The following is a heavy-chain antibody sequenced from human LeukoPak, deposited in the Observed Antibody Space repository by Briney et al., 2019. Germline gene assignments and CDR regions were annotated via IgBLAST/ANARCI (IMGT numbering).Heavy chain of an antibody. CDR2: ISSGSDYT. J-gene: IGHJ6*02. D-gene: IGHD3-10*02. Sequence: PGGSLRLSCAASGFSFSSHGMSWVRQAPWKGPEWVSSISSGSDYTFYADSVKGRFTISRDNSKNTLFLQLNSLRAEDTALYYCARDLHYYVAMDVWGQGTTVTVSS. CDR1: GFSFSSHG. V-gene: IGHV3-23*01. CDR3: ARDLHYYVAMDV.